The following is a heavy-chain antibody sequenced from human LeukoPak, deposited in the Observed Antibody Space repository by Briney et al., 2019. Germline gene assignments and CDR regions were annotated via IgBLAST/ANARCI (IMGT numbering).Heavy chain of an antibody. V-gene: IGHV4-34*01. CDR2: INHSGST. D-gene: IGHD3-10*01. Sequence: SETLSLTCTVSGGSISSYYWSWIRQPPGKGLEWIGEINHSGSTNYNPSLKSRVTISVDTSKNQFSLKLSSVTAADTAVYYCARGLTMGYFDLWGRGTLVTVSS. CDR1: GGSISSYY. CDR3: ARGLTMGYFDL. J-gene: IGHJ2*01.